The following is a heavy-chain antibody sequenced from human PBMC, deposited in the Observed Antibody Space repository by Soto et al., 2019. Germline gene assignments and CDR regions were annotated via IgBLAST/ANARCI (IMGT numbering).Heavy chain of an antibody. J-gene: IGHJ4*02. Sequence: GGSLRLSCAASGFTVSSNYMSWVRQAPGKGLEWVSVIYSGGSTYYADSVKGRFTISRDNSKNTLYLQMNSLRAEDTAVYYCARVVDTAMVTLDYLGQGXLVTVYS. CDR2: IYSGGST. D-gene: IGHD5-18*01. CDR3: ARVVDTAMVTLDY. CDR1: GFTVSSNY. V-gene: IGHV3-53*01.